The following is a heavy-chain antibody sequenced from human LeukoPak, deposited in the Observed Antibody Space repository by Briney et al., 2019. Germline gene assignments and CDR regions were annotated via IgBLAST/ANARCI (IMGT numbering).Heavy chain of an antibody. V-gene: IGHV4-4*02. CDR1: GGSISSSNW. CDR2: IYHSGST. J-gene: IGHJ4*02. CDR3: ARHDYGGNSGPYYFDY. D-gene: IGHD4-23*01. Sequence: PSETLSLTCAVSGGSISSSNWWSWVRQPPGKGLEWIGEIYHSGSTNYNPSLKSRVTISVDTSKNQFSLKLSSVTAADTAVYYCARHDYGGNSGPYYFDYWGQGTLVTVSS.